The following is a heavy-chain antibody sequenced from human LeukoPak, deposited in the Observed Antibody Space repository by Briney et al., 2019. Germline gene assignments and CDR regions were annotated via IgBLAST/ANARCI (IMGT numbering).Heavy chain of an antibody. CDR2: ISGRGGST. CDR3: AKDSGVVVTAIPNY. J-gene: IGHJ4*02. CDR1: RFTFSSYA. D-gene: IGHD2-21*02. Sequence: GGSLRFSCAASRFTFSSYAMIWVRQAPGKGLEWVSSISGRGGSTYYAGSVKGRFTISRDNSKNTLSLQMDSLRSEDTAVYYCAKDSGVVVTAIPNYWGQGALVTVSS. V-gene: IGHV3-23*01.